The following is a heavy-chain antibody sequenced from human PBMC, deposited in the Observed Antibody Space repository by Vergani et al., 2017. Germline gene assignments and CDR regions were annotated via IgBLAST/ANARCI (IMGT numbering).Heavy chain of an antibody. CDR3: ASSSGGRYYYGMDV. CDR2: IYYSGST. V-gene: IGHV4-59*08. J-gene: IGHJ6*02. CDR1: GGSISSYY. D-gene: IGHD2-15*01. Sequence: QVQLQESGPGLVKPSETLSLTCTVSGGSISSYYWSWIRQPPGKGLEWIGYIYYSGSTNYNPSLKSRVTISVDTSKNQFSLKLSSVTAADTAVYYWASSSGGRYYYGMDVWGQGTTVTVSS.